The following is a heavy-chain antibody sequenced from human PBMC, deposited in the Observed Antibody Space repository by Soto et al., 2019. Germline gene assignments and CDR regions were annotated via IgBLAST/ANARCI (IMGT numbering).Heavy chain of an antibody. V-gene: IGHV3-33*01. J-gene: IGHJ2*01. Sequence: QVQLVESGGGVVQPGRSLRLSCAASGFTFSSYGMQWVRQAPGKGLEWVALIWYDGSNKYYADSVKGRFTISRDNSKNTLYLQMNSLRAEDTAVYYCARHRATYPNKYFDLWGRGTLVSVSS. CDR2: IWYDGSNK. CDR1: GFTFSSYG. CDR3: ARHRATYPNKYFDL.